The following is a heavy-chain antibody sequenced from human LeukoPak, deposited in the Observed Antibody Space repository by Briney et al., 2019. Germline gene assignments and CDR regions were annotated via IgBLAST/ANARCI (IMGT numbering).Heavy chain of an antibody. V-gene: IGHV4-59*01. CDR2: IYYSGST. J-gene: IGHJ4*02. D-gene: IGHD3-16*01. CDR1: GGSIGSYY. CDR3: ASGYVFSSNYFDY. Sequence: SETLSLTCTVSGGSIGSYYWSWIRQPPGKGLEWIGYIYYSGSTNYNPSLKSRVTISVDTSKNQFSLKLSSVTAADTAVYYCASGYVFSSNYFDYWGQGTLVTVSS.